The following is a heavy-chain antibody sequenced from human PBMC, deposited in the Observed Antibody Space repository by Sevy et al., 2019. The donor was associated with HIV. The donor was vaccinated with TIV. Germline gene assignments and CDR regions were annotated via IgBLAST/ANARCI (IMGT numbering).Heavy chain of an antibody. D-gene: IGHD4-17*01. J-gene: IGHJ6*02. CDR2: INPNDGVT. CDR3: GRLTTMPKSDEYGMDV. Sequence: ASVKVSCKASRYTFTDYYVHWVRQAPGQGLEWMGWINPNDGVTKYAQRFQGRFTMTRDTSISTAYMELNRLTPDDTAVYYCGRLTTMPKSDEYGMDVWGQGTTVTVSS. V-gene: IGHV1-2*02. CDR1: RYTFTDYY.